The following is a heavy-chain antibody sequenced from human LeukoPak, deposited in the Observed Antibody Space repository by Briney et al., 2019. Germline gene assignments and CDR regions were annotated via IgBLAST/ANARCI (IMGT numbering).Heavy chain of an antibody. CDR2: ISCSSSYI. D-gene: IGHD5-12*01. Sequence: GGSLRLSCAAPEFTFSTYSGIGVRQAPGKGLEWVSSISCSSSYIYYAVSVKGRFTICRDNAKNSLYLQMNSLRAEDTAVYYCARDVAIEGTIVADYWGQGTLVTVSS. CDR3: ARDVAIEGTIVADY. CDR1: EFTFSTYS. J-gene: IGHJ4*02. V-gene: IGHV3-21*01.